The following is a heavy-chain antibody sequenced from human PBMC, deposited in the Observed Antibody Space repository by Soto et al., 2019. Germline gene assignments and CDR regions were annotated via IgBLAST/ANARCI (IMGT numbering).Heavy chain of an antibody. CDR2: TYYRSKWYN. Sequence: KQSQTLSLTCAISGDSVSSNSAAWNWIRQSPSRGLEWLGRTYYRSKWYNDYAVSVKSRITINPDTSKNQFSLQLNSVTPEDTAVYYCARGPPIYDFWSGYSHWFDPWGQGTLVTVSS. D-gene: IGHD3-3*01. J-gene: IGHJ5*02. CDR1: GDSVSSNSAA. V-gene: IGHV6-1*01. CDR3: ARGPPIYDFWSGYSHWFDP.